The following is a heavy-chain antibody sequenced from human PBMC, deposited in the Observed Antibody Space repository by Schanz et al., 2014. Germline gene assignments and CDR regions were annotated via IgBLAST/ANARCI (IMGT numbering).Heavy chain of an antibody. J-gene: IGHJ3*02. V-gene: IGHV1-3*04. Sequence: QVQVVQSGAELKKPGASVKVSCKASGYTFSSHGIHWLRQAPGQSLEWMGWINTANGNAKYSANIQARVTIARDTSATAAYMELTNLRSEDTAVYYCARDLPYCDGGKCYSDGFDTWGQGTLVTISS. CDR1: GYTFSSHG. CDR2: INTANGNA. D-gene: IGHD5-18*01. CDR3: ARDLPYCDGGKCYSDGFDT.